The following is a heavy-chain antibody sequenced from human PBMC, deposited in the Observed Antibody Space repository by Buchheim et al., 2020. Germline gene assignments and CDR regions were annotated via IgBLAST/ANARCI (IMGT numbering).Heavy chain of an antibody. Sequence: EVQLLESGGGLVQPGGSLRLSCAASEFTFSTYAVTWVRQAPGKGLEWVSAISGSGGSTYYADSVKGRFTISRDNSKNTLYLQRNSLRADDTAVYYCAKYRTTVVTPGAFDYWGQGTL. D-gene: IGHD4-23*01. CDR2: ISGSGGST. V-gene: IGHV3-23*01. CDR1: EFTFSTYA. CDR3: AKYRTTVVTPGAFDY. J-gene: IGHJ4*02.